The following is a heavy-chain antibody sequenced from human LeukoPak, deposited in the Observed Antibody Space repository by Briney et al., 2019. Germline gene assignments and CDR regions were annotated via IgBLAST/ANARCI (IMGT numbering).Heavy chain of an antibody. CDR1: GFTFGSYS. D-gene: IGHD1-26*01. J-gene: IGHJ4*02. CDR2: ISRSSSYI. Sequence: PGGSLRLSCAASGFTFGSYSMNWVRQAPGKGLEWLSSISRSSSYIYYADSVNGRFTISRDNANNSVYMQMNKLRAEDTASYYCSSKGSQWDFIVENWGQGTLVTVSS. V-gene: IGHV3-21*01. CDR3: SSKGSQWDFIVEN.